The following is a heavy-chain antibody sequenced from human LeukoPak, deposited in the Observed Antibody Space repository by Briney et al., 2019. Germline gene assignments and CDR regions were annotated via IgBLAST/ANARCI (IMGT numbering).Heavy chain of an antibody. D-gene: IGHD2-2*01. CDR3: ARDRRISSTRAYGMDV. V-gene: IGHV3-33*01. CDR2: IWYDGSNK. Sequence: PGRSLRLSCAASGVTFSSYGMHWVRQAPGKGLEWVAVIWYDGSNKYYADSVKGRFTISRDNSKNTLYLQVNSLRAEDTAVYYCARDRRISSTRAYGMDVWGQGTTVTVSS. J-gene: IGHJ6*02. CDR1: GVTFSSYG.